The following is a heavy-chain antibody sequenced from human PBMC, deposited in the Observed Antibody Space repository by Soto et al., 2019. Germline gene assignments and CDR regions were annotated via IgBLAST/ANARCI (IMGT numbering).Heavy chain of an antibody. J-gene: IGHJ4*02. V-gene: IGHV1-58*02. CDR3: AREYGGSRVFDY. CDR1: GFTFTSSA. CDR2: IVVGSGNT. Sequence: SVKVSCKASGFTFTSSAMQWVRQARGQRLEWIGWIVVGSGNTNYAQKFQERVTITRDMSTSTVYMELRSLRSEDTAVYFCAREYGGSRVFDYWGQGTVVTVSS. D-gene: IGHD1-26*01.